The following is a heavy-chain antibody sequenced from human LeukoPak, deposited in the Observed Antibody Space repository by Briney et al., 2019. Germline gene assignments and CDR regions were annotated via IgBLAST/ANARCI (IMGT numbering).Heavy chain of an antibody. J-gene: IGHJ3*02. CDR3: AREKRINHAFDI. D-gene: IGHD3-10*01. CDR1: GYSITNYD. CDR2: MNPNSGNT. Sequence: ASVKVSCKASGYSITNYDLNWVRQATGQGLEWMGWMNPNSGNTGYAQKFQGRVTMTRDMSTSTVYMELSSLRSEDTAVYYCAREKRINHAFDIWGQGTMVTVSS. V-gene: IGHV1-8*01.